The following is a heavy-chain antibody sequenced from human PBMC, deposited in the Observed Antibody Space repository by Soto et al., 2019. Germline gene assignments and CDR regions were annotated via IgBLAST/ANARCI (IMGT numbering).Heavy chain of an antibody. CDR1: GFTFSSYA. J-gene: IGHJ4*02. Sequence: GGSLRLSCAASGFTFSSYAISWVRQAPGKGLEWVSAISGSGGSTYYADSVKGRFTISRDNSKNTLYLQMNSLRSEDTAVYYCAREVRDILTGYFPLAYWGQGTLVTVSS. D-gene: IGHD3-9*01. V-gene: IGHV3-23*01. CDR2: ISGSGGST. CDR3: AREVRDILTGYFPLAY.